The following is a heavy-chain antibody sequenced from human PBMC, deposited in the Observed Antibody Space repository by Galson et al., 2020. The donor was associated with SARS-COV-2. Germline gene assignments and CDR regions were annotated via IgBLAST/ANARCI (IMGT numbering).Heavy chain of an antibody. V-gene: IGHV4-39*07. CDR2: IHYTGST. CDR3: ARHRNGCYDGTCYGPGWFDP. Sequence: SQTLSLTCTVSGGSITTNNYYWGWVRQAPGKGLEWIALIHYTGSTYSNPSLKTRVTITIDRSKNQFSLRLTSVTAADTAVYFCARHRNGCYDGTCYGPGWFDPWGPGTLVTVSS. J-gene: IGHJ5*02. CDR1: GGSITTNNYY. D-gene: IGHD2-15*01.